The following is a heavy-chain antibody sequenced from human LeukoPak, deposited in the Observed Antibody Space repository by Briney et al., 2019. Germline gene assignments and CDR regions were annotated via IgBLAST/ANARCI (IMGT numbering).Heavy chain of an antibody. D-gene: IGHD3-10*01. CDR3: TRALLWFGELSRYYYYYYMDV. V-gene: IGHV3-49*04. Sequence: GGSLRLSCTASGFTFGDYAMNWVRRAPGKGLEWVGFIRNKTYGGTTDYAASVKGRFTISRDDSKSIAYLQMNSLKTEDTAVYYCTRALLWFGELSRYYYYYYMDVWGKGTTVTISS. CDR2: IRNKTYGGTT. J-gene: IGHJ6*03. CDR1: GFTFGDYA.